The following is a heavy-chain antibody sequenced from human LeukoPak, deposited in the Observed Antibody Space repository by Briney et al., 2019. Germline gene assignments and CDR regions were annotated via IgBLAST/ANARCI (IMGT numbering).Heavy chain of an antibody. Sequence: PSETLSLTCTVSGGSISSSSYYWGWLRQPPGKGLEWIGSIYYSGSTYYNPSLKSRVTISVDTSKNQFSLKLSSVTAADAAVYYCARDLRYSSSWPYYYYYMDVWGKGTTVTVSS. D-gene: IGHD6-13*01. CDR3: ARDLRYSSSWPYYYYYMDV. J-gene: IGHJ6*03. CDR1: GGSISSSSYY. V-gene: IGHV4-39*07. CDR2: IYYSGST.